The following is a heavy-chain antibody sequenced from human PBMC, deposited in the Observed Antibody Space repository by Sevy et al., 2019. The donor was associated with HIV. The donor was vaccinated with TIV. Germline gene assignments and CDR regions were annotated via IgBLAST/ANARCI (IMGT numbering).Heavy chain of an antibody. D-gene: IGHD2-21*01. J-gene: IGHJ4*02. Sequence: GGSLRLSCVASGFSYSSYGMHWVRQAPGKGLERVAYIQYDGSNKDYADSVKGRFTISRDNSKNTLDLQMNSLRVEDTAVYYCVKEGGGEGGDHWGQGTLVTVSS. CDR2: IQYDGSNK. CDR3: VKEGGGEGGDH. V-gene: IGHV3-30*02. CDR1: GFSYSSYG.